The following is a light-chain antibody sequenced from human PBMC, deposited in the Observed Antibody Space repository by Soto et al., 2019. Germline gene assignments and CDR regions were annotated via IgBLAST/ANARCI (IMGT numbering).Light chain of an antibody. J-gene: IGKJ5*01. V-gene: IGKV3-20*01. CDR2: GAS. Sequence: EIVLTQSPGTLSLSPGERATLSCRASRSVNSNYLAWYQQRPGQAPRLLIYGASSRATGIPDRFSGGGSETDFNLTISSLEPADLEVYYCPHYGISPPLITFGQGTRLEIK. CDR1: RSVNSNY. CDR3: PHYGISPPLIT.